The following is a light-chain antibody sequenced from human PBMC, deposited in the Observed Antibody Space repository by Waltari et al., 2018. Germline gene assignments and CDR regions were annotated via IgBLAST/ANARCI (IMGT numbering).Light chain of an antibody. Sequence: QSVLTQPPSASGTPGERVTISCSGSRSNIGDNAVNWYQHRPGAAPELLIYTDNQRPEGVPARFSGSKSGTSASLGISGLQSEDEATYYCAAWDDSVNGYVFGSGTEVTVL. CDR1: RSNIGDNA. J-gene: IGLJ1*01. CDR2: TDN. V-gene: IGLV1-44*01. CDR3: AAWDDSVNGYV.